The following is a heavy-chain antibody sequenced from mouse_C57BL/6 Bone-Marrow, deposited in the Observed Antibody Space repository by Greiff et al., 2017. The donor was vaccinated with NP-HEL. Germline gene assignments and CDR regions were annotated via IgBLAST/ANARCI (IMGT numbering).Heavy chain of an antibody. D-gene: IGHD2-4*01. CDR3: ARRDYDPAY. CDR1: GYTFTDYY. CDR2: INPYNGGT. J-gene: IGHJ3*01. Sequence: EVQLQQSGPVLVKPGASVKMSCKASGYTFTDYYMNWVKQSHGKSLEWIGVINPYNGGTSYNQKFKGKATLTVDKSSSTAYMELNSLTSEDSAVYYCARRDYDPAYWGQVTLVTVSA. V-gene: IGHV1-19*01.